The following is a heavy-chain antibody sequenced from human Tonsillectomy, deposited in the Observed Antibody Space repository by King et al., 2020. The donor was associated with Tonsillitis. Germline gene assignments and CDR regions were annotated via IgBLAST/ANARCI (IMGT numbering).Heavy chain of an antibody. Sequence: VQLVESGGGLVQPGGSLRLSCATSGFTFGTYGMSWVRQAPGKGLEWVSTISGSGENKYFADSVKGRFIISRDNSRNTLYLQMNSLRVEDTAVYYCATRGVWIGEWIRYCETWGQGTLVTVSS. CDR2: ISGSGENK. CDR1: GFTFGTYG. J-gene: IGHJ5*02. CDR3: ATRGVWIGEWIRYCET. D-gene: IGHD3-10*01. V-gene: IGHV3-23*04.